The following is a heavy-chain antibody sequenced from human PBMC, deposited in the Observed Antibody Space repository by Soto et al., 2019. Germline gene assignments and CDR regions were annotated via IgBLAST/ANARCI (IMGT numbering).Heavy chain of an antibody. Sequence: PSETLSLTCTVSGGSISSGNYYWSWIRQPPGKGLEWIGFISYSGSTYYSTSLKSRVTISVDTSKNQFSLKLSSVTAADTAVYYCARGHLYSRVFDYWGQGTLVIVSS. V-gene: IGHV4-30-4*01. D-gene: IGHD6-13*01. J-gene: IGHJ4*02. CDR3: ARGHLYSRVFDY. CDR1: GGSISSGNYY. CDR2: ISYSGST.